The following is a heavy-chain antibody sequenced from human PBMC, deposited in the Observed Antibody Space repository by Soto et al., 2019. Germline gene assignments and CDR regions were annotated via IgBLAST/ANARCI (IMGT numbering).Heavy chain of an antibody. Sequence: QVQLVESGGGVVQPGRSLRLSCAASGFIFNSYGMHWIRQAPGKGLEWVAVISYDGSNIFYADSVKGRFTISRDNSNNTRDLQRKSLRGHETAVCSSAGGVRGVATIATGFYLDYWGQGTLVTTSP. CDR1: GFIFNSYG. CDR2: ISYDGSNI. CDR3: AGGVRGVATIATGFYLDY. D-gene: IGHD5-12*01. V-gene: IGHV3-30*03. J-gene: IGHJ4*02.